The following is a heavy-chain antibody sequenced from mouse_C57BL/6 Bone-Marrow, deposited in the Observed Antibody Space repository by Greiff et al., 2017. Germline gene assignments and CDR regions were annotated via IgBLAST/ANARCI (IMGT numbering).Heavy chain of an antibody. CDR3: ARYGYYGGYFDY. CDR1: GYTFTDYN. J-gene: IGHJ2*01. V-gene: IGHV1-18*01. Sequence: EVQLQQSGPELVKPGASVKIPCKASGYTFTDYNMDWVKQSHGKSLEWIGDINPNNGGTIYNQKYKGKATLTVDKSSSTAYMELRSLTSEDTAVYYCARYGYYGGYFDYCGQGTTLTVSS. D-gene: IGHD2-3*01. CDR2: INPNNGGT.